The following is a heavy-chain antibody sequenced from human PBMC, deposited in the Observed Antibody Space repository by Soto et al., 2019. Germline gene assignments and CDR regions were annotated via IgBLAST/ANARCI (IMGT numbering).Heavy chain of an antibody. D-gene: IGHD6-13*01. Sequence: PSVKVSCKASGYTFTSYAMHWVRQAPGQRLEWMGWINAGNGNTKYSQKFQGRVTITRDTSASTAYMELSSLRPEDTAVYYCARVGAAAGPYYFDYWGQGTLVTVSS. CDR3: ARVGAAAGPYYFDY. CDR2: INAGNGNT. CDR1: GYTFTSYA. V-gene: IGHV1-3*01. J-gene: IGHJ4*02.